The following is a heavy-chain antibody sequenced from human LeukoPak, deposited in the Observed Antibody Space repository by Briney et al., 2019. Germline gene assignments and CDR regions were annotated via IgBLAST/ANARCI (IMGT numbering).Heavy chain of an antibody. CDR2: IYHSGST. CDR3: ARGHYDSTSYFDY. V-gene: IGHV4-30-2*01. J-gene: IGHJ4*02. CDR1: GGSISSGGYS. D-gene: IGHD3-22*01. Sequence: TLPLTCAVSGGSISSGGYSWSWIRQPPGKGLEWIGYIYHSGSTYYNPSLKSRVTISVDRSKNQFSLKLSSVTAADTAVYYCARGHYDSTSYFDYWGQGTLVTVSS.